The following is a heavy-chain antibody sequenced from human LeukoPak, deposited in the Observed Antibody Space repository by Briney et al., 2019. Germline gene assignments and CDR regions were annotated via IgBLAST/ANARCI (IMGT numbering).Heavy chain of an antibody. CDR3: AKMEDYDFWSGYAH. CDR1: GFTFSSYA. Sequence: QPGGSLRLSCAASGFTFSSYAMSWVRQAPGKGLEWVSAISGSGGSTYYADSAKGRFTISRDNSKNTLYLQMNSLRAEDTAVYYCAKMEDYDFWSGYAHWGQGTLVTVSS. J-gene: IGHJ4*02. V-gene: IGHV3-23*01. CDR2: ISGSGGST. D-gene: IGHD3-3*01.